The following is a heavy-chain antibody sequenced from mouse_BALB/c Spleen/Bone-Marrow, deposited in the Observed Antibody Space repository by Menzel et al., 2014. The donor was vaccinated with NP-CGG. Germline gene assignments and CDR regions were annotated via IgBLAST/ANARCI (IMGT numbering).Heavy chain of an antibody. CDR1: GFEFSGFW. V-gene: IGHV4-1*02. CDR2: INPDSSTI. D-gene: IGHD1-1*01. CDR3: GRLGYYWGFAY. Sequence: EVMLVESGGGLVQPGGSLKLSCAASGFEFSGFWMGWVRQTPGKGLEWIGGINPDSSTINYTPSLKDKFIISTDNAKNALFLQSSIVSSEYAVLYCGGRLGYYWGFAYWGQGTLVTVSA. J-gene: IGHJ3*01.